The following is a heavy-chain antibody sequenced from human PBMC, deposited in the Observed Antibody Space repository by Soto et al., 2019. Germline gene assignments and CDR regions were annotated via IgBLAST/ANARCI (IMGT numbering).Heavy chain of an antibody. D-gene: IGHD3-22*01. J-gene: IGHJ3*02. V-gene: IGHV3-23*01. CDR3: ARDSRYYDSSGNYAFDI. CDR1: GFTFSSYA. CDR2: ISGSGGST. Sequence: SGFTFSSYAMSWVRQAPGKGLEWVSAISGSGGSTYYADSVKGRFTISRDNSKNTLYLQMNSLRAEDTAVYYCARDSRYYDSSGNYAFDIWGQGTMVTVSS.